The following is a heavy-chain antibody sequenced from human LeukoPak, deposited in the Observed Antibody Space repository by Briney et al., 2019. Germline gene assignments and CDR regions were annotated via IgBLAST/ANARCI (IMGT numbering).Heavy chain of an antibody. J-gene: IGHJ4*02. CDR3: ARAGPEYYYDSSGYYLMG. CDR1: GGSISGFY. CDR2: IFTSGST. D-gene: IGHD3-22*01. V-gene: IGHV4-4*07. Sequence: SETLSLTCTVSGGSISGFYWSCIRQPAGEGLEWIGRIFTSGSTNYNPSLKSRVTMTVDTSKNQFSLKLSSVTAADTAVYYCARAGPEYYYDSSGYYLMGWGQGTLVTVSS.